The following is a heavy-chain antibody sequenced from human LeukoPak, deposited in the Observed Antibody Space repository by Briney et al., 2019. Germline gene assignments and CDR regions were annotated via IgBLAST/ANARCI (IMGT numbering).Heavy chain of an antibody. J-gene: IGHJ4*02. Sequence: GASVKVSCKASGHTFTGYYMHWVRQAPGQGLEWMGWINPNSGGTNYAQKFQGRVTMTRDTSISTAYMELSRLRSDDTAVYYCASRRVDTAMVNDYWGQGTLVTVSS. CDR2: INPNSGGT. CDR3: ASRRVDTAMVNDY. D-gene: IGHD5-18*01. CDR1: GHTFTGYY. V-gene: IGHV1-2*02.